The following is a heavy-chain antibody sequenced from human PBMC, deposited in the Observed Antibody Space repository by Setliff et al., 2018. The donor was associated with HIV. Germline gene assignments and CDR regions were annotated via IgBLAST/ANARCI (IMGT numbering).Heavy chain of an antibody. D-gene: IGHD3-10*01. CDR1: GFIFKTYD. CDR2: IRFNGNDK. Sequence: PGGSLRLSCATSGFIFKTYDIHWVRQAPGKGLEWVTFIRFNGNDKYYADSVKGRFTISRDNSKNTLDLQINSLRPEDTAVYYCTRDPTPKELWFFSGYYSDYWGQGTLVTVSS. CDR3: TRDPTPKELWFFSGYYSDY. J-gene: IGHJ4*02. V-gene: IGHV3-30*02.